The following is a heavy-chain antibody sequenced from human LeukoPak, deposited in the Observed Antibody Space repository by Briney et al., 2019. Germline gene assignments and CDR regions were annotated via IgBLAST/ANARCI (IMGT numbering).Heavy chain of an antibody. CDR3: ARAAAAGGDYFDY. CDR2: IKQDGSEK. D-gene: IGHD6-13*01. J-gene: IGHJ4*02. Sequence: GGSLRLSCAASGFTFSSYWMSWVRQAPGKGLEWVANIKQDGSEKYYVDSVKGRFTISRDNAKNSLYLQMNSLRAEDTAVYYCARAAAAGGDYFDYWGQGTLVTVSS. V-gene: IGHV3-7*01. CDR1: GFTFSSYW.